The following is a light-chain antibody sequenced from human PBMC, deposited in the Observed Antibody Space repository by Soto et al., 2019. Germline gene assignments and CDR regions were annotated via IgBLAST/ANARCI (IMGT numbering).Light chain of an antibody. J-gene: IGKJ1*01. CDR1: QSVNTY. CDR3: QQRSYWPQT. V-gene: IGKV3-11*01. CDR2: DAS. Sequence: EIVLTQSPATLSLSPGERATLSCGASQSVNTYLAWYQQKAGQAPRLLIYDASKRATGIPARFSGSGSGTDFTLTISSLEPEDFAIYYCQQRSYWPQTFGQGTKVEI.